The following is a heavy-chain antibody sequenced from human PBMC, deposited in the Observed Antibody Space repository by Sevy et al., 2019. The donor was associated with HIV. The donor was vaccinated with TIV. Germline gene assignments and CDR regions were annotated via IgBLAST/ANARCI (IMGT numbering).Heavy chain of an antibody. Sequence: ASVKVSCKASGGTFSSYAISWVRQAPGQGLEWMGGIIPIFGTANYAQKLQGRVTITADESTSTAYMELRSLRSEDTAVYYCARDIYYGSGSYSEYYYYGMDVWGQGTTVTVSS. CDR1: GGTFSSYA. J-gene: IGHJ6*02. D-gene: IGHD3-10*01. CDR3: ARDIYYGSGSYSEYYYYGMDV. V-gene: IGHV1-69*13. CDR2: IIPIFGTA.